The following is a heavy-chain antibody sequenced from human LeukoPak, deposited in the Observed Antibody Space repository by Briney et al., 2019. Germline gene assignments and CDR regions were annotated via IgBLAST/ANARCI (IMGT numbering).Heavy chain of an antibody. Sequence: PSETLSLTCTVSGGSISSSSYYWGWIRQPPGKGLEWIGSIYYSGSTNYNPSLKSRVTMSVDTSKNQFSLKLSSVTAADTAVYYCARARDLPGYDSSGYYYLDYWGQGTLVTVSS. D-gene: IGHD3-22*01. CDR1: GGSISSSSYY. CDR2: IYYSGST. J-gene: IGHJ4*02. CDR3: ARARDLPGYDSSGYYYLDY. V-gene: IGHV4-39*07.